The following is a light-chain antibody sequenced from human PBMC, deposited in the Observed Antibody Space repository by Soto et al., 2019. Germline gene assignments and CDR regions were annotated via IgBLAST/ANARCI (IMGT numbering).Light chain of an antibody. CDR2: EDN. J-gene: IGLJ3*02. Sequence: NFMLTQPHSVSESPGKTVTISCTGSSGSIASNYVQWFQQRPGSAPTTVIYEDNKRPSGVPDRFSGSIDSSSSSASLTISGLKTEDEADYYCQSYCDNNQVFGGGTKVTVL. CDR1: SGSIASNY. V-gene: IGLV6-57*02. CDR3: QSYCDNNQV.